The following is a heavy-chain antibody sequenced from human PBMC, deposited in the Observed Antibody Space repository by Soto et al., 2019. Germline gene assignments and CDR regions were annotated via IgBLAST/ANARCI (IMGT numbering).Heavy chain of an antibody. Sequence: PSEALSLTWTVSGGSISSYYWSWIRQPPGKGLEWIAYIYYSGSTNYNPSLKSRVTISVDTSKNQFSLKLSAVTAADTAVYYCARGMTTVTTIDFWGQGTLVTVSS. V-gene: IGHV4-59*12. CDR3: ARGMTTVTTIDF. CDR1: GGSISSYY. CDR2: IYYSGST. D-gene: IGHD4-4*01. J-gene: IGHJ4*02.